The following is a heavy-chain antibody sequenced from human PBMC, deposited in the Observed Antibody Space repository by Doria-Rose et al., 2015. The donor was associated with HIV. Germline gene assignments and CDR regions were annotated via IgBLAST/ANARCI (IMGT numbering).Heavy chain of an antibody. V-gene: IGHV4-31*03. CDR1: GASVSSRGYY. CDR3: ARMGSYRELDY. D-gene: IGHD3-3*01. J-gene: IGHJ4*02. Sequence: QLQESGPGLAKPSEPLSLTCSVSGASVSSRGYYWNWIRQVPGKGLESLGYTYYTGTSDYSPSLKSRLNMAVDTSKNQFSLKLSFVTVADTAVYYCARMGSYRELDYWCQGALVIVSA. CDR2: TYYTGTS.